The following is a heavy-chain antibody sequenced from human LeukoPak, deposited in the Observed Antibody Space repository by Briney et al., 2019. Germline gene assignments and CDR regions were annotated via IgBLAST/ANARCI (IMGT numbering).Heavy chain of an antibody. D-gene: IGHD5-24*01. J-gene: IGHJ4*02. CDR3: ARDGEDGPDY. V-gene: IGHV3-48*03. CDR1: GFTFSSYE. CDR2: ISSSGSTI. Sequence: PGGSLRLSCAASGFTFSSYEMNWVRQAPGKGLEWVSYISSSGSTIYYADSVKGRFTISRDNAKNSLCLQMNSLRAEDTAVYYCARDGEDGPDYWGQGTPVTVSS.